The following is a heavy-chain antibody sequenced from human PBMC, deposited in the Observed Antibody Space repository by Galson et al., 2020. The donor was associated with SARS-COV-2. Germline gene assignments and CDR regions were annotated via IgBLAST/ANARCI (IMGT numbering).Heavy chain of an antibody. CDR3: ARHQRGSATDWFDP. D-gene: IGHD3-10*01. CDR2: IYHSGTT. Sequence: ETSETLSLTCTVSGGSLSGYYWSWIRRPPGKGLEWIGYIYHSGTTNYNSSLKSRVSISVDTSRSQLSLNLNSASVADTAVYYCARHQRGSATDWFDPWGQGTLVTVSS. J-gene: IGHJ5*02. CDR1: GGSLSGYY. V-gene: IGHV4-59*08.